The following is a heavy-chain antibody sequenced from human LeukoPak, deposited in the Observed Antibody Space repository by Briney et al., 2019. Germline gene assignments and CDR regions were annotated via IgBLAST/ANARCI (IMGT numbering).Heavy chain of an antibody. D-gene: IGHD3-22*01. CDR1: GGSFSGYY. J-gene: IGHJ3*02. CDR3: ARGLFDSSGYYVVPDAFDI. CDR2: INHSGST. V-gene: IGHV4-34*01. Sequence: SSETLSLTCAVYGGSFSGYYWSWIRQPPGKGLEWIGEINHSGSTNYDPSLKSRVTISEDTSKNQFSLKLSSVTAADTAVYYCARGLFDSSGYYVVPDAFDIWGQGTMVTVSS.